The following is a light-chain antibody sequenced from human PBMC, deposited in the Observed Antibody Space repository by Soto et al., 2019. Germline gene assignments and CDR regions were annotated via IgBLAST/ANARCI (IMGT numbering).Light chain of an antibody. CDR2: GVF. CDR3: QRYNNWPLT. J-gene: IGKJ4*01. Sequence: EIFFTQSPDTLSLSPGERATRSCRASQSGSSSYLAWYQQRPGQTPRLLIYGVFTRADDIPDRFSGSRSGTECTLSLNRLQSEDFEVYYCQRYNNWPLTFGGGTKVDIK. V-gene: IGKV3D-15*01. CDR1: QSGSSSY.